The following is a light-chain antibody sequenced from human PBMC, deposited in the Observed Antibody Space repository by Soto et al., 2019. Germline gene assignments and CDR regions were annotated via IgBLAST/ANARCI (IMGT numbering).Light chain of an antibody. V-gene: IGKV4-1*01. CDR2: WAS. J-gene: IGKJ1*01. Sequence: DIVMTQSPDSLAVSLGERATINYKSSQSVLYSSNNKNYLTWYQQKPGQPPKVLIYWASTRESGVPDRFSGSGSGTDFTLTISSLQAEDVAVYYCQQCYSTPRTFGQGTKVEIK. CDR3: QQCYSTPRT. CDR1: QSVLYSSNNKNY.